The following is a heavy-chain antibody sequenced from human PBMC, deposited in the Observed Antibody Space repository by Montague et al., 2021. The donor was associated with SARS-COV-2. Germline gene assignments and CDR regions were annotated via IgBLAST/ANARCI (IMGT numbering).Heavy chain of an antibody. CDR1: GASIRSSDHY. D-gene: IGHD2-21*01. Sequence: SETLSLTCTVSGASIRSSDHYWGWIRQPPGKGLEWIGSIYYTGSRYYTPSLTSRLTISVDTSRYQFSLELTSVTAADTAIYYCARDRWWGSRGAGYIDLWGSGTLVTVSS. CDR3: ARDRWWGSRGAGYIDL. J-gene: IGHJ2*01. CDR2: IYYTGSR. V-gene: IGHV4-39*07.